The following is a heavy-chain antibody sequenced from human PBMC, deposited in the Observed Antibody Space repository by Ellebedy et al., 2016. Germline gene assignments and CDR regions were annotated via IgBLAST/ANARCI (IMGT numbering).Heavy chain of an antibody. CDR2: INPNSGGT. CDR3: ARVRMVRGVTRNWFDP. V-gene: IGHV1-2*02. D-gene: IGHD3-10*01. Sequence: ASVKVSXXASGYTFTSYDINWVRQATGQGLEWMGWINPNSGGTNYAQKFQGRVTMTRDTSISTAYMELSRLRSDDTAVYYCARVRMVRGVTRNWFDPWGQGTLVTVSS. J-gene: IGHJ5*02. CDR1: GYTFTSYD.